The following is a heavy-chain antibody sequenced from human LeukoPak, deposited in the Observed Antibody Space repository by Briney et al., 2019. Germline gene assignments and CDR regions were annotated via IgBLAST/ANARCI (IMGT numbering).Heavy chain of an antibody. Sequence: PGRSLRLSCAASRFTFSDYGMHWVRQAPGKGLEWVAVISYDGSNKYYAESAKGRSTVSRENSKKTLYLHMNTLRADDTAVYYCAKDATSWYEGPDYWGQGTLVTVSS. V-gene: IGHV3-30*18. CDR2: ISYDGSNK. D-gene: IGHD6-13*01. CDR1: RFTFSDYG. J-gene: IGHJ4*02. CDR3: AKDATSWYEGPDY.